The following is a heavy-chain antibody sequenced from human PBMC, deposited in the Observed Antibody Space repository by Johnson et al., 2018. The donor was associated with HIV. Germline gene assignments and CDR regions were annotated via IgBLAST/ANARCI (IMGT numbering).Heavy chain of an antibody. Sequence: QVQLVESGGGVVRPGGSLRLSCAASGFTFDDYGMSWVRQAPGKGLEWVAVISYDGSNRFYADSVKGRFTISRDNSKNTLYLQMNSLRADDTAVYYCAGDRRTMIVALDACDIWGQGTMVTVSS. CDR3: AGDRRTMIVALDACDI. V-gene: IGHV3-30*03. D-gene: IGHD3-22*01. CDR2: ISYDGSNR. J-gene: IGHJ3*02. CDR1: GFTFDDYG.